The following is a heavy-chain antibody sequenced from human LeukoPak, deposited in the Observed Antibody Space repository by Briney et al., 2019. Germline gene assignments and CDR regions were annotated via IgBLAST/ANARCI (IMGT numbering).Heavy chain of an antibody. Sequence: GASVKVSCKGSGYTFTGYYIHWVRQAPGPGLEWVGWINPNSGGTNYAQKFQGRVTMTRDTSISTAYMELSRLRSDDTAVYYCARDIDFWSGYPFDAFDIWGQGTMVTVSS. J-gene: IGHJ3*02. CDR2: INPNSGGT. CDR3: ARDIDFWSGYPFDAFDI. CDR1: GYTFTGYY. V-gene: IGHV1-2*02. D-gene: IGHD3-3*01.